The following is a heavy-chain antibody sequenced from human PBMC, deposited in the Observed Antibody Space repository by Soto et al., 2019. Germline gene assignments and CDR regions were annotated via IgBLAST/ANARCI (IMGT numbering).Heavy chain of an antibody. Sequence: ASVKVSCKASGYTFTSYYMHWVRQAPGQGLEWMGIINPSGGSTSYAQKFQGRVTMTRDTSTSTVYMELSSLRSEDTAVYYCARVGGGYCSGGSCYLPWGQGTLVTVSS. CDR1: GYTFTSYY. J-gene: IGHJ5*02. CDR2: INPSGGST. CDR3: ARVGGGYCSGGSCYLP. D-gene: IGHD2-15*01. V-gene: IGHV1-46*01.